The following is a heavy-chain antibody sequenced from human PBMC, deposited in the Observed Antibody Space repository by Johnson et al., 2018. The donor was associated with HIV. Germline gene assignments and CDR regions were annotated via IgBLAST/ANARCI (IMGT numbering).Heavy chain of an antibody. J-gene: IGHJ3*02. Sequence: QVQLVESGGGVVQPGRSLRLSCAASGLTFSSSGMHWVRQAPGKGLEWVAVISYDGSEKHFADSVKGRFTISRDSSKNTLYLQMNSLRAEDTAVYYCARQQLSRNVAFDIWGQGTMVTVSS. CDR2: ISYDGSEK. D-gene: IGHD6-13*01. V-gene: IGHV3-30*03. CDR1: GLTFSSSG. CDR3: ARQQLSRNVAFDI.